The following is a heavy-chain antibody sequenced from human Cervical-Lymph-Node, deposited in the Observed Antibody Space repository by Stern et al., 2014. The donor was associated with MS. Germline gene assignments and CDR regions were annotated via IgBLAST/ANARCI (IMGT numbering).Heavy chain of an antibody. V-gene: IGHV3-13*01. D-gene: IGHD2-15*01. CDR2: IGTGGDI. Sequence: EDQLVESGGGLVQPGGSLRLSCGASGFTISDYDMHWVRQVRGKRLELVSAIGTGGDIYYLDSVKGRFTISRENAKNSLYLQMNSLRVGDTAVYYCARDVVGMDLWGQGTTVTVAS. CDR3: ARDVVGMDL. J-gene: IGHJ6*02. CDR1: GFTISDYD.